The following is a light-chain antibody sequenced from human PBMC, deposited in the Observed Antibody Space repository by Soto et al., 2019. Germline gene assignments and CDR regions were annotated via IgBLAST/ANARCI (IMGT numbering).Light chain of an antibody. J-gene: IGKJ2*01. CDR2: KAS. V-gene: IGKV1-5*03. CDR1: QSISNY. Sequence: DIQMTQSPSTLSASVGDRVTITCRASQSISNYLAWYQQKPGKAPKLLIYKASSLESGVPSRFSGSGSGTEFILTISSLQPDDFATYYCQQYYSYSTFGQGTKLEIK. CDR3: QQYYSYST.